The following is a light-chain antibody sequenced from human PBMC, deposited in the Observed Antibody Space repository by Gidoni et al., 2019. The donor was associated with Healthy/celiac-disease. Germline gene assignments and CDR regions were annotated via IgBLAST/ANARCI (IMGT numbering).Light chain of an antibody. J-gene: IGLJ2*01. CDR1: SSNIGAGYD. Sequence: QYVLTHPPSVSGAPGHRVTISCTGSSSNIGAGYDVHWYQQLPGTAPKLLIYGNSNRPSGVPDRFSGSKSGTSASLAITGLQAEDEADYYCQSYDSSLSGVVFGGGTKLTVL. CDR3: QSYDSSLSGVV. CDR2: GNS. V-gene: IGLV1-40*01.